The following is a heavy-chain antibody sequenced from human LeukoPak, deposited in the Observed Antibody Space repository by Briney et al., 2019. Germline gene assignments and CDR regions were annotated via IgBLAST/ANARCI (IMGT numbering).Heavy chain of an antibody. CDR2: IHYSGST. CDR1: GGSISSSCYC. D-gene: IGHD2-8*01. Sequence: SEKLSLPSSVSGGSISSSCYCWGWIRQPPGEGVEWGGSIHYSGSTYYNPFLRSLVTISVDTYKKQFSLRLSAVSAAATAVYYCESPYHNPSLTSPVTISVNPSKHQFSPKLGSETAADKAVYYWAIWRDDFWSGYYTGIDYWGQGTLVTVSS. V-gene: IGHV4-39*07. J-gene: IGHJ4*02. CDR3: ESPYHNPSLTSPVTISVNPSKHQFSPKLGSETAADKAVYYWAIWRDDFWSGYYTGIDY.